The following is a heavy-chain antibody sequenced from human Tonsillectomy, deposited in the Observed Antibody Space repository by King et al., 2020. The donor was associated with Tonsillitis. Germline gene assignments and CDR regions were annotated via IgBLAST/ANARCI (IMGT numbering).Heavy chain of an antibody. Sequence: VQLVESGGGVVQPGRSLRLSCAASGFPFRSYGMHWVRQAPGKGLEWVILISDDGNKKYYADSVMGRFTISRDNAKNTLYLQMNSLTAEDTAVYYCAKSIGYGEYDYAMDVWGQGTTVTVSS. D-gene: IGHD4-17*01. J-gene: IGHJ6*02. CDR3: AKSIGYGEYDYAMDV. V-gene: IGHV3-30*18. CDR1: GFPFRSYG. CDR2: ISDDGNKK.